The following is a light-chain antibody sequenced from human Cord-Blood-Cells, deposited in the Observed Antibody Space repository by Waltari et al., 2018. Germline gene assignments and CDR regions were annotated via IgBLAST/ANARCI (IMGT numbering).Light chain of an antibody. Sequence: AIRMTQSPSSFSASXXXXXXXXCRASQGISSYLAWYQQKPGKAPKLLIYAASTLQSGVPSRFSGSGSGTDFTLTISCLQSEDFATYYCQQYYSYPPLTFGGGTKVEIK. CDR2: AAS. J-gene: IGKJ4*01. CDR3: QQYYSYPPLT. CDR1: QGISSY. V-gene: IGKV1-8*01.